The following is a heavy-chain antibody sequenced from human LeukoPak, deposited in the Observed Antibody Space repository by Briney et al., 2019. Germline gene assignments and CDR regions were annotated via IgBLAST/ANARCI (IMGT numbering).Heavy chain of an antibody. D-gene: IGHD3/OR15-3a*01. Sequence: ASVKVSCKASGGAFSSYAISWVRQAPGQGLEWMGGIIPIFGTANYAQKFQGRVTITADESTSTAYMELNSLRSEDTAVYYCADRDWTGYFSHWGQGTLVTVSS. V-gene: IGHV1-69*13. CDR1: GGAFSSYA. J-gene: IGHJ4*02. CDR2: IIPIFGTA. CDR3: ADRDWTGYFSH.